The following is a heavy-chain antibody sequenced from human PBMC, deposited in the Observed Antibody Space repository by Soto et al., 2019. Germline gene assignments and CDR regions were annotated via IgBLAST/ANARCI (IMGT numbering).Heavy chain of an antibody. CDR3: ARGKGLTVSSTIY. D-gene: IGHD2-2*01. CDR2: IIGDGSTT. Sequence: DVQVLEYGGGLVQPGGSLRLSCAASGFTFNNYAMNWVRQAPGKGLEWVSGIIGDGSTTYYADSVKGRFTISRNNSKNTLFLQMNSLRAEDTAVYYCARGKGLTVSSTIYWGQGALVTVSS. CDR1: GFTFNNYA. J-gene: IGHJ4*02. V-gene: IGHV3-23*01.